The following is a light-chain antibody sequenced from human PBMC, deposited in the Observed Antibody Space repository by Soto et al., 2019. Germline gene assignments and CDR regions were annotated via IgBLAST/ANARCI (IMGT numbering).Light chain of an antibody. CDR2: GAS. J-gene: IGKJ5*01. CDR1: QSVGSF. V-gene: IGKV3D-15*01. CDR3: QQFNNYPIT. Sequence: ATLSLSPGERATLSCRASQSVGSFLAWYQQKPGQAPRLLIYGASNRATGIPARFSASGSGTDFILTISSLQPEDFATYYCQQFNNYPITFGQGTRLEIK.